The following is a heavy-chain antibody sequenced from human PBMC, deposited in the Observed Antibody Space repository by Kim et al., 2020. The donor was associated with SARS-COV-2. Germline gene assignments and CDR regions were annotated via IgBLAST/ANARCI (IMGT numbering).Heavy chain of an antibody. Sequence: ASVKVSCKASGYTFTSYAMHWVRQAPGQRLEWMGWINAGNGNTKYSQKFQGRVTITRDTSASTAYMELSSLRSEDTAVYYCARVGDYVWGSYRYYVLNKFDYWGQGTLVTVSS. D-gene: IGHD3-16*02. CDR1: GYTFTSYA. CDR2: INAGNGNT. CDR3: ARVGDYVWGSYRYYVLNKFDY. J-gene: IGHJ4*02. V-gene: IGHV1-3*01.